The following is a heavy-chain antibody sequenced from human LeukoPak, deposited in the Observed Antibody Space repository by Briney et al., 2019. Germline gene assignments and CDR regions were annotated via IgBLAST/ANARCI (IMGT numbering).Heavy chain of an antibody. CDR2: INPSGGST. CDR3: ARQEVRYYGSGSRRFPAFDI. V-gene: IGHV1-46*01. J-gene: IGHJ3*02. CDR1: GYTFTSYY. D-gene: IGHD3-10*01. Sequence: ASVKVSCKASGYTFTSYYMHWVRQAPGQGLEWMGIINPSGGSTSYAQKFQGRVTMTRDTSTSTVYMELSSLRSEDTAVYYCARQEVRYYGSGSRRFPAFDIWGQGTMVTVSP.